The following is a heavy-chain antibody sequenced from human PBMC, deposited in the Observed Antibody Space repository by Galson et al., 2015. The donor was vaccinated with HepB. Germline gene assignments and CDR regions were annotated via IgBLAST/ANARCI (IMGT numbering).Heavy chain of an antibody. CDR2: ISAYNGNT. Sequence: SVKVSCKASGYTFTSYGISWVRQAPGQGLEWMGWISAYNGNTNYAQKLQGRVTMTTDTSTSTAYMELRSLRSDDTAVYYCARDGVTIFGVVIIPDYYYYMDVWGKGTTVTVSS. CDR1: GYTFTSYG. V-gene: IGHV1-18*01. CDR3: ARDGVTIFGVVIIPDYYYYMDV. D-gene: IGHD3-3*01. J-gene: IGHJ6*03.